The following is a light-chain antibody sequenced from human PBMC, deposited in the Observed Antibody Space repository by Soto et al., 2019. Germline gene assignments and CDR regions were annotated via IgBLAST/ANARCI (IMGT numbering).Light chain of an antibody. J-gene: IGKJ5*01. CDR2: DVS. V-gene: IGKV1-5*01. Sequence: DIHLTHSPSTVSGSVGVRVTITCRASQSITTWLAWYQQRPGKAPKLLIYDVSSLQSGVPSRFSGSGSGTEFTLTISSLQPEDFATYYCLQHNSYPHTFGQGTRLEI. CDR3: LQHNSYPHT. CDR1: QSITTW.